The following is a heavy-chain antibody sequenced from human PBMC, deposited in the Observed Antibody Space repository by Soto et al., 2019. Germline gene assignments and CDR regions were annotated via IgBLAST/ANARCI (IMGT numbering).Heavy chain of an antibody. D-gene: IGHD6-19*01. CDR3: AISMSYSSGWRFDY. V-gene: IGHV3-11*06. CDR2: ISSSSSYT. J-gene: IGHJ4*02. CDR1: GFIFSDCY. Sequence: NPGGSLRLSCVASGFIFSDCYIIFIRHAPCKGLEWVSHISSSSSYTNYADSVKGRFTISRDNAKNSLYLQMNSLRAEDTAVYYCAISMSYSSGWRFDYWGQGTLVTVSS.